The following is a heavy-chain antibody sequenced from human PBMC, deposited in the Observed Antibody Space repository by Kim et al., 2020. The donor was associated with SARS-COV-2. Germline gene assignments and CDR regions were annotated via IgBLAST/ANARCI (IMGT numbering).Heavy chain of an antibody. V-gene: IGHV3-15*01. Sequence: KGRFTISRDDSKNTLYLQMNSLKTEDTAVYYCTTYVRRDIVVVVAATVDYWGQGTLVTVSS. D-gene: IGHD2-15*01. J-gene: IGHJ4*02. CDR3: TTYVRRDIVVVVAATVDY.